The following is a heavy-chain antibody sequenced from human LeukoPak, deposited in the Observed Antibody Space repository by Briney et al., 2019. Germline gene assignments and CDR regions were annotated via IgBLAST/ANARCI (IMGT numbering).Heavy chain of an antibody. V-gene: IGHV1-18*01. CDR3: ALSGSYAPFDY. CDR2: ISAYNGNT. Sequence: ASVKVSCKASGYTFTGYGISWVRQAPGQGLEWMGWISAYNGNTNYAQKLQGRATMTTDTSTSTAYMELRSLRSDDTAVYYCALSGSYAPFDYWGQGTLVTVSS. D-gene: IGHD1-26*01. J-gene: IGHJ4*02. CDR1: GYTFTGYG.